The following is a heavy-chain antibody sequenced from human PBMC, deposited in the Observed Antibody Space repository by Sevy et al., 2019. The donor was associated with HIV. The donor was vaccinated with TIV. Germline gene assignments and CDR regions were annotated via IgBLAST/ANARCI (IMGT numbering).Heavy chain of an antibody. J-gene: IGHJ4*02. Sequence: GGSLRLSCAASGFTFSDYWMSWVRQAPGRGLEWVANIKQDGSEKYFVDSVKGRFTISRDNAKNSPYLQMNNLGAEDTAVYCCARDEYPPFDSWGQGTLVTVSS. CDR2: IKQDGSEK. D-gene: IGHD6-6*01. CDR3: ARDEYPPFDS. V-gene: IGHV3-7*03. CDR1: GFTFSDYW.